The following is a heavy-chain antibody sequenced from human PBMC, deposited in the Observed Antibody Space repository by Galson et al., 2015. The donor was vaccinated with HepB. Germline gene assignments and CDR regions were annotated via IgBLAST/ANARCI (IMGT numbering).Heavy chain of an antibody. D-gene: IGHD6-19*01. Sequence: PALVKPTQTLTLTCTFSGFSLSTSGMCVSWIRQPPGKALEWLALIDWDDDKYYSTSLKTRLTISKDTSKNQVVLTMTNMDPVDTATYYCARIQEAVAGYYYYGMDVWGQGTTVTVSS. CDR2: IDWDDDK. CDR1: GFSLSTSGMC. J-gene: IGHJ6*02. CDR3: ARIQEAVAGYYYYGMDV. V-gene: IGHV2-70*01.